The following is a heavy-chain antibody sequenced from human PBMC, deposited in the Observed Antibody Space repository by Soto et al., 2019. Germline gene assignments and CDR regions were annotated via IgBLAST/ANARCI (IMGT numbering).Heavy chain of an antibody. CDR1: GFTFSGYS. Sequence: GVSLRLSCAASGFTFSGYSMNWVRQAPGKGLEWVSFISSGGSYTHYTDSVKGRFTISRDNAENSLYLQMSGLRAEDTAVYYCARVVGTDRSCSGGPCYSPGYWGQGTLVTVSS. CDR3: ARVVGTDRSCSGGPCYSPGY. D-gene: IGHD2-15*01. CDR2: ISSGGSYT. V-gene: IGHV3-21*06. J-gene: IGHJ4*01.